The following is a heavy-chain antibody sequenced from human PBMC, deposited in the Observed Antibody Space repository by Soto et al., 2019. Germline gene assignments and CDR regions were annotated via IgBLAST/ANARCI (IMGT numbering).Heavy chain of an antibody. J-gene: IGHJ5*02. CDR1: GASISGFY. CDR3: VRDGTKTLRDWFDP. CDR2: IYATGTT. D-gene: IGHD1-1*01. V-gene: IGHV4-4*07. Sequence: SETLSLTCTVSGASISGFYWSWIRKSAGKGLEWIGRIYATGTTDYNPSLKSRVMMSVDTSKKQFSLKLRSVTAADTAVYYCVRDGTKTLRDWFDPWGQGISVTVYS.